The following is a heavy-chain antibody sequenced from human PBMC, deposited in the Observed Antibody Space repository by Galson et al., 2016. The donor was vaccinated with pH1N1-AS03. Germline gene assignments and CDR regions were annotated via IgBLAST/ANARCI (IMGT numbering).Heavy chain of an antibody. V-gene: IGHV3-74*01. Sequence: SLRLSCAASGFTFSRYWMHWVRQAPGKGLVWVSHINEDGSTTRYADSVKGRFTISRDNSESTLYLQMNSLGDDDTAVYYGARDVGGPDDYWGQGTPVTVSS. D-gene: IGHD4-23*01. CDR2: INEDGSTT. CDR1: GFTFSRYW. J-gene: IGHJ4*02. CDR3: ARDVGGPDDY.